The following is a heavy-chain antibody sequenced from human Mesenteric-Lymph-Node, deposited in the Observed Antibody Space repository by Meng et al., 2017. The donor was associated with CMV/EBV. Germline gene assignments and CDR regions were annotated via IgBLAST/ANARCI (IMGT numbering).Heavy chain of an antibody. CDR3: AKDLSGTTLYYYYGMDV. D-gene: IGHD1-7*01. CDR1: GFTFSSYG. Sequence: GGSLRPSCAASGFTFSSYGMHWVRQAPGKGLEWVAFIRYDGSNKYYADSVKGRFTIARDKSKNTLYLQMNSLRAEDTAVYYCAKDLSGTTLYYYYGMDVWGQGTTVTVSS. J-gene: IGHJ6*02. V-gene: IGHV3-30*02. CDR2: IRYDGSNK.